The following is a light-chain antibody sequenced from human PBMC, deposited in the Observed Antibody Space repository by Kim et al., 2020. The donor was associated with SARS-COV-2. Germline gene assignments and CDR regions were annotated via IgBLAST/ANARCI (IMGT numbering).Light chain of an antibody. J-gene: IGLJ1*01. CDR3: CSYAGSYV. Sequence: SPRQSVTISCTGTSSDVGGYNYVSWYQQHPGKAPKLMIYDVSKRPSGVPDRFSGSKSGNTASLTISGLQAEDEADYYCCSYAGSYVFGTGTKVTVL. CDR2: DVS. V-gene: IGLV2-11*01. CDR1: SSDVGGYNY.